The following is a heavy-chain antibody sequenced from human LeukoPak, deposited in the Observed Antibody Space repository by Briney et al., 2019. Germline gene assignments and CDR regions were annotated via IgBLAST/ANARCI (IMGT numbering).Heavy chain of an antibody. CDR1: GGFMRSYY. Sequence: SETLSLTCTVSGGFMRSYYWGWIRQPPGKGLEWIGSIYYSGSTYYNPSLKSRVTISVDTSKNQFSLKLSSVTAADTAVYYCARELWFGEPKPQPDYWGQGTLVTVSS. CDR2: IYYSGST. CDR3: ARELWFGEPKPQPDY. V-gene: IGHV4-39*07. D-gene: IGHD3-10*01. J-gene: IGHJ4*02.